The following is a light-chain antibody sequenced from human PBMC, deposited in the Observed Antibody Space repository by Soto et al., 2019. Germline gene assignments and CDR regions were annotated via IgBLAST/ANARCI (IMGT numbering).Light chain of an antibody. CDR1: SSDVGGYSY. Sequence: QSALTQPASVSGSPGQSITISCTGTSSDVGGYSYVSWYQQHPGKVPKLMIYEVSNRPSGVSNRFSGSKSGNTASLTISGLQAEDEADYYCSSFTSGSTLFGTGTKLTVL. CDR3: SSFTSGSTL. J-gene: IGLJ1*01. V-gene: IGLV2-14*01. CDR2: EVS.